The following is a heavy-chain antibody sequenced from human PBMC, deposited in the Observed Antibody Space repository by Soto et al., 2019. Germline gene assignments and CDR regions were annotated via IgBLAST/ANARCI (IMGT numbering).Heavy chain of an antibody. CDR2: IYYSGST. J-gene: IGHJ3*02. Sequence: TVSGGSISSYYWSWIRQPPGKGLEWIGYIYYSGSTNYNPSLKSRVTISVDTSKNQFSLKLSSVTAADTAVYYCARVGVWGNIAAPLGAFDIWGQGTMVTVSS. CDR3: ARVGVWGNIAAPLGAFDI. V-gene: IGHV4-59*01. CDR1: GGSISSYY. D-gene: IGHD6-6*01.